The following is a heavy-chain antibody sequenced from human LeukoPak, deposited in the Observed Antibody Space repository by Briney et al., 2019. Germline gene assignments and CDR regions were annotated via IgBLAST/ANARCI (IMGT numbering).Heavy chain of an antibody. V-gene: IGHV3-7*04. CDR1: GFTFSRFW. CDR2: IKQDGSEK. Sequence: GGSLRLSCAASGFTFSRFWMSWVRQAPGKGLEWVANIKQDGSEKYYVDSVKGRFTISRDNAKNSLYLQMNSLRAEDTAAFYCARDGTYTDYDPDFDIWGQGTLVTVSS. J-gene: IGHJ4*02. D-gene: IGHD5-12*01. CDR3: ARDGTYTDYDPDFDI.